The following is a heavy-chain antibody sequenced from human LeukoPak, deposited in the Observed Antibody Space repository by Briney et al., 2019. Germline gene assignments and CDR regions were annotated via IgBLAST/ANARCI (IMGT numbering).Heavy chain of an antibody. Sequence: ASVKVSCKASGYTVTGYYMHWVRQAPGQGLEWMGWINPNSGGTNHAQKFQGRVTMTRDTSSSTAYMELSRLRSADTAVYYCARAAGIQLWLRDYYYGMDVWGQGTTVTVSS. J-gene: IGHJ6*02. V-gene: IGHV1-2*02. CDR3: ARAAGIQLWLRDYYYGMDV. D-gene: IGHD5-18*01. CDR1: GYTVTGYY. CDR2: INPNSGGT.